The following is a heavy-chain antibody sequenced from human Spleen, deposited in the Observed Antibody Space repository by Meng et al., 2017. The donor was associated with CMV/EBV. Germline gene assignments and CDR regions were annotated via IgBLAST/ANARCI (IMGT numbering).Heavy chain of an antibody. V-gene: IGHV4-38-2*02. Sequence: GSLRLSCTVSGYSISSGYYWGWIRQPPGKGLEWIGSIYHSGSTYYNPSLKSRVTISVDTSKNQFSLKLSSVTAADTAVYYCARDLPQRFLEWSYPKYGMDVWGQGTTVTVSS. CDR3: ARDLPQRFLEWSYPKYGMDV. CDR2: IYHSGST. J-gene: IGHJ6*02. D-gene: IGHD3-3*01. CDR1: GYSISSGYY.